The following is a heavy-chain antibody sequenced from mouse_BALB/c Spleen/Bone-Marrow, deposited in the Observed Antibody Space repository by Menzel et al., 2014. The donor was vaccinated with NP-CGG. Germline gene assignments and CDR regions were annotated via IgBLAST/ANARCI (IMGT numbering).Heavy chain of an antibody. J-gene: IGHJ4*01. CDR3: ARYGYYDAMDY. CDR1: GFTFSSFG. CDR2: ISSGSSTI. D-gene: IGHD2-2*01. V-gene: IGHV5-17*02. Sequence: EVKVVESGGALVQPGGSRKLSCAASGFTFSSFGMHWVRQAPEKGLEWVAYISSGSSTIYYADTVKGRFTISRDNPKNTLFLQMTSLRSEDTAMYYCARYGYYDAMDYWGQGTSVTVSS.